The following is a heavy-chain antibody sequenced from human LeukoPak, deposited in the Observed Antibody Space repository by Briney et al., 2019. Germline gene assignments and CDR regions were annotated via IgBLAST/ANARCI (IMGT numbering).Heavy chain of an antibody. Sequence: PSETLSLTCTISGGSISSSSYYWGWIRQPPGKGLEWTGSIYYSGSTYYNPSLKSRVTISVDTSKNQFSLKLSSVTAADTAVYYCARLSLYNTQDYWGQGTLVTVSS. CDR3: ARLSLYNTQDY. J-gene: IGHJ4*02. D-gene: IGHD5-24*01. CDR1: GGSISSSSYY. V-gene: IGHV4-39*01. CDR2: IYYSGST.